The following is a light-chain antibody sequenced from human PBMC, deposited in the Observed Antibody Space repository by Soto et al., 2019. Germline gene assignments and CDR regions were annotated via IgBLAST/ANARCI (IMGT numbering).Light chain of an antibody. CDR2: KAS. V-gene: IGKV1-5*03. CDR3: LQYNSHSWT. Sequence: DIQMTQSPSTLSASVGDRVTITCRASQSISSWLAWYQHKPGKAPKLLIYKASSLESGVPSRFSGSGSGTEFTLTISTLQPEDFASYYCLQYNSHSWTFGQGTMVEIK. CDR1: QSISSW. J-gene: IGKJ1*01.